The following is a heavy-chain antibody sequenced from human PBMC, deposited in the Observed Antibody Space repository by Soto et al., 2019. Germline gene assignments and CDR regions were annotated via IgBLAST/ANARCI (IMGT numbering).Heavy chain of an antibody. J-gene: IGHJ4*02. CDR3: ARVSDTAMVHFDY. CDR1: GYSISSGYY. D-gene: IGHD5-18*01. Sequence: AETLSLTCAVSGYSISSGYYWGWIRQPPVKGLEWIWSIYHSGSTYYNPSLKSRVTISVDTSKNQFSLKLSSVTAADTAVYYCARVSDTAMVHFDYWGQGTLVTVSS. V-gene: IGHV4-38-2*01. CDR2: IYHSGST.